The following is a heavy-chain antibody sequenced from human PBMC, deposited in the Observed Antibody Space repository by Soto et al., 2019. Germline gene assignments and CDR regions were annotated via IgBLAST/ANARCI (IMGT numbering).Heavy chain of an antibody. J-gene: IGHJ5*02. V-gene: IGHV4-39*01. CDR3: ARNKPNWFDP. CDR2: IYYSGST. CDR1: GGSISSSSYY. Sequence: SETLSLTCTVSGGSISSSSYYWGWIRQPPGKGLEWIGSIYYSGSTYYKPSLKSRVTISVDTSKKQFSLKLSSVTAADTAVYYCARNKPNWFDPWGQGTLVTVS.